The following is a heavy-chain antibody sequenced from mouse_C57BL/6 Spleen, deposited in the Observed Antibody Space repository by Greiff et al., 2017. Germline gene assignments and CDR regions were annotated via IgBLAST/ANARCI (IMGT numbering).Heavy chain of an antibody. CDR3: TSEGYYGSPAY. J-gene: IGHJ3*01. V-gene: IGHV1-15*01. Sequence: VQLQQSGAELVRPGASVTMSCKASGYTFTDYEMHWVKQTPVHGLEWIGAIDPDTGGTAYNQKFKGKAILTADKSSSTAYMELRSLTSEDSAVYYYTSEGYYGSPAYWGQGTLVTVSA. CDR2: IDPDTGGT. D-gene: IGHD1-1*01. CDR1: GYTFTDYE.